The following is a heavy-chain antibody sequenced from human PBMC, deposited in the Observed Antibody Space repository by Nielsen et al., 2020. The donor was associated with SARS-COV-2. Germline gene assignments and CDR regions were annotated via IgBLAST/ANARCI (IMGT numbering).Heavy chain of an antibody. CDR1: DDSITTGDYF. J-gene: IGHJ6*02. D-gene: IGHD2-15*01. CDR2: ICCSWRT. Sequence: SETLSLTCTVSDDSITTGDYFWSWIRQPPGKGLEWIGYICCSWRTTYNPSLESRATISVDPSKNQLSLNVTSVTAADTAVYYCARGGAPVVGASPVDFSYDMDVWGQGTTVTVSS. V-gene: IGHV4-30-4*01. CDR3: ARGGAPVVGASPVDFSYDMDV.